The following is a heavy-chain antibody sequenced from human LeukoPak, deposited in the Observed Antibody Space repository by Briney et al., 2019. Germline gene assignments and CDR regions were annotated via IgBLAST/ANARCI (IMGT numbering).Heavy chain of an antibody. D-gene: IGHD3-22*01. V-gene: IGHV3-48*01. Sequence: GGSLRLSCAASGFTFSSYAMNWVRQAPGKGLEWVSYISSSSSTIYYADSVKGRFTISRDNAKNSLYLQMNSLRAEDTAVYYCARGSTYYDSSGQVPFDYWGQGTLVTVSS. CDR3: ARGSTYYDSSGQVPFDY. CDR2: ISSSSSTI. CDR1: GFTFSSYA. J-gene: IGHJ4*02.